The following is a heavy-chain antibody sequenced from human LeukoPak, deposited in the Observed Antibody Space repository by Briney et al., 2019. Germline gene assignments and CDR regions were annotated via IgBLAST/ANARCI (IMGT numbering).Heavy chain of an antibody. J-gene: IGHJ5*02. CDR2: IYHSGST. V-gene: IGHV4-30-2*01. Sequence: PSETLSLTCAVSGGSIGSGGYSWSWIRQPPGKGLEWIGYIYHSGSTYYNPSLKSRVTISVDRSKNQFSLKLSSVTAADTAVYYCARGPGALYNWFDPWGQGTLVTVSS. CDR3: ARGPGALYNWFDP. CDR1: GGSIGSGGYS.